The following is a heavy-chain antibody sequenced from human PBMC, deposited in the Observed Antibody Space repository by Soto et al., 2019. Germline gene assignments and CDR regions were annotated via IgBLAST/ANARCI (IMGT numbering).Heavy chain of an antibody. Sequence: SVKVSCKASGYTFTSYGISWVRQAPGQGLEWMGWISAYNGNTNYAQKLQGRVTMTTDTSTSTAYMELRSLRSDDTAVYYCARDRAGAAADPKGNWFDPWGQGTLVTVSS. CDR3: ARDRAGAAADPKGNWFDP. D-gene: IGHD6-13*01. J-gene: IGHJ5*02. V-gene: IGHV1-18*01. CDR1: GYTFTSYG. CDR2: ISAYNGNT.